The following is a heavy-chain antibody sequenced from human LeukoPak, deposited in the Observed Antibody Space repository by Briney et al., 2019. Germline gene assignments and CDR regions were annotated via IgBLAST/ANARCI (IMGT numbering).Heavy chain of an antibody. CDR2: INHSGST. CDR3: ARGGMALYNWFDP. D-gene: IGHD5-24*01. J-gene: IGHJ5*02. Sequence: SDTLSLTWVVYGGSFSGYYWSWLRQPPGKGLDWIGEINHSGSTNYNPSLTSRVTISVDTSKNQFSLKLSSVTAADTAVYYCARGGMALYNWFDPWGQGTLVTVSS. V-gene: IGHV4-34*01. CDR1: GGSFSGYY.